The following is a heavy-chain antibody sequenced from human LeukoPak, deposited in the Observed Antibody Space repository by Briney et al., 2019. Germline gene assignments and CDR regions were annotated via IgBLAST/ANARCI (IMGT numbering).Heavy chain of an antibody. CDR3: ARALIGYYFDY. V-gene: IGHV3-21*01. CDR2: ISSSSSYI. CDR1: GFTLSSYS. Sequence: GGSLRLSCAASGFTLSSYSINWVRQAPGKGLEWVSSISSSSSYIYYADSVKGRFTISRDNARKSLYLQMNSLRAEDTAVYYCARALIGYYFDYWGQGTLVTVSS. J-gene: IGHJ4*02. D-gene: IGHD2-8*01.